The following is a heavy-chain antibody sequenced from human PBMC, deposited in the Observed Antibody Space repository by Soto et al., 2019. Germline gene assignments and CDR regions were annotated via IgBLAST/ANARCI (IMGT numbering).Heavy chain of an antibody. CDR2: ISSNTKMI. D-gene: IGHD3-22*01. CDR1: GLTLSDYY. CDR3: AGSGPIPAYDSSGYRKYGFSV. Sequence: GGSMRLSCVASGLTLSDYYMTWIRQAPGRGLEWVAYISSNTKMIFYPDSVKGRFTISRDNAKNALFLEMSGLRVEDTATYYCAGSGPIPAYDSSGYRKYGFSVWGQGTKVTVSS. V-gene: IGHV3-11*01. J-gene: IGHJ3*01.